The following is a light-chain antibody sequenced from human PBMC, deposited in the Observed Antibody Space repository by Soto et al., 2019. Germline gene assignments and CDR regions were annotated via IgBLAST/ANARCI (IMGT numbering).Light chain of an antibody. CDR3: QQYKSYLT. J-gene: IGKJ1*01. Sequence: DIQMTQSPSTLSASVGDRVTITCRASQSMSSWLAWYQQKPGKAPKLLMYDASSLESGVPPRFSGSESGTELTLSISSLQPDDFATYYCQQYKSYLTFGQGTKVAI. CDR2: DAS. V-gene: IGKV1-5*01. CDR1: QSMSSW.